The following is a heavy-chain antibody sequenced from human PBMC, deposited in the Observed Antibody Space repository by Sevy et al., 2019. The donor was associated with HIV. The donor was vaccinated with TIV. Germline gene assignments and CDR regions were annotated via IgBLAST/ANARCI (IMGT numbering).Heavy chain of an antibody. CDR2: IGTYNGNR. D-gene: IGHD2-15*01. CDR1: GYTFTDYG. CDR3: ARGVSVVPNRGVWFDP. J-gene: IGHJ5*02. V-gene: IGHV1-18*01. Sequence: ASVKVSCKASGYTFTDYGITWVRQVPGQGLEWMGWIGTYNGNRKSARKFQDRVTMATDISTSTAYMELTTLRKDDTAVYYCARGVSVVPNRGVWFDPWGQGTLVTVSS.